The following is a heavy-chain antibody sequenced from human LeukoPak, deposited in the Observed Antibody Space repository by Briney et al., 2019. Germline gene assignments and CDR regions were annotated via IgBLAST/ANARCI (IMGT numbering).Heavy chain of an antibody. D-gene: IGHD3-10*01. CDR3: ARDLGNYYGSGSYYY. V-gene: IGHV1-69*01. CDR1: GGTFSSYA. J-gene: IGHJ4*02. CDR2: IIPIFGTA. Sequence: SVKVSCKASGGTFSSYAISWVRQAPGQGLEWVGGIIPIFGTANYAQKFQGRVTITADESTSTAYMELSSLRSEDTAVYYCARDLGNYYGSGSYYYWGQGTLVTVSS.